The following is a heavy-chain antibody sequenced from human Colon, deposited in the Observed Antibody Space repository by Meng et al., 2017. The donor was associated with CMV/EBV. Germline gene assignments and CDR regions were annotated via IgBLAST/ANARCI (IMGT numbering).Heavy chain of an antibody. Sequence: EVQLLESGGGSVQAGGSLRPSCGASGFTFSSYAMSWVRQAPGKGLEWVSGISTSGTRTYYADSVKGRFTISRDNSKNTVHLQMNSLRAEDTAVYYCAKDRPCSGCSPIDYLGQGTLVTVSS. V-gene: IGHV3-23*01. D-gene: IGHD6-19*01. CDR2: ISTSGTRT. J-gene: IGHJ4*02. CDR3: AKDRPCSGCSPIDY. CDR1: GFTFSSYA.